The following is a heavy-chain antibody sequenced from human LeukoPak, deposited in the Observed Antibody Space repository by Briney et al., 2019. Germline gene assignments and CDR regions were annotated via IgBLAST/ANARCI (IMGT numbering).Heavy chain of an antibody. CDR3: ASTITIFGVVTYYYYMDV. D-gene: IGHD3-3*01. V-gene: IGHV4-39*07. J-gene: IGHJ6*03. CDR1: GGSISSSSYY. CDR2: INHSGST. Sequence: PSETLSLTCTVSGGSISSSSYYWGWIRQPPGKGLEWIGEINHSGSTNYNPSLKSRVTISVDTSKNQFSLKLSSVTAADTAVYYCASTITIFGVVTYYYYMDVWGKGTTVTVSS.